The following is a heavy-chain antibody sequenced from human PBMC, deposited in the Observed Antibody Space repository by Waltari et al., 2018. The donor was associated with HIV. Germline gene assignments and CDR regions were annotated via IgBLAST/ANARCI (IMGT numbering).Heavy chain of an antibody. V-gene: IGHV4-39*01. CDR2: IFYTGSA. D-gene: IGHD2-21*02. CDR3: ARRLGLVVTALYYFDY. J-gene: IGHJ4*02. Sequence: QLQLQESGPGLVKPSETLSLTCSVAGGSISSSNYYWGWIRQPPGKGLEWIGSIFYTGSAYYNPSLKSRVTISIDTSKNQFSLKLSSVTAADTAVYYCARRLGLVVTALYYFDYWGQGTLVTVSS. CDR1: GGSISSSNYY.